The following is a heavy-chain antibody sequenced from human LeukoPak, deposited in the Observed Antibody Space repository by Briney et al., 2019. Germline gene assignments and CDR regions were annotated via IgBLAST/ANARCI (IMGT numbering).Heavy chain of an antibody. CDR3: VRALIGSHDY. V-gene: IGHV3-74*01. CDR2: IDSDGSST. J-gene: IGHJ4*02. Sequence: GGSLRLSCAASGFTFSSYWMHWVRQAPGKGLVWVSCIDSDGSSTRYADSVKGRFTISRDNAKNTLYLQLNSLRAEDTAVYYCVRALIGSHDYWGQGTLVTVSS. D-gene: IGHD2/OR15-2a*01. CDR1: GFTFSSYW.